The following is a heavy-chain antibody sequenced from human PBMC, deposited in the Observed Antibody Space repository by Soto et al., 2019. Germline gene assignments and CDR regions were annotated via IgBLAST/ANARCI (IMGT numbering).Heavy chain of an antibody. CDR2: IKSKTDGGTT. J-gene: IGHJ4*02. Sequence: GESLKISCAASGFTFSNAWMSWVRQAPGKGLEWVGRIKSKTDGGTTDYAAPVKGRFTISRDDSKNTLYLQMNSLKTEDTAVYYCTTDGYYDSSGYYRGPDYWGQGTLVTVSS. CDR1: GFTFSNAW. V-gene: IGHV3-15*01. D-gene: IGHD3-22*01. CDR3: TTDGYYDSSGYYRGPDY.